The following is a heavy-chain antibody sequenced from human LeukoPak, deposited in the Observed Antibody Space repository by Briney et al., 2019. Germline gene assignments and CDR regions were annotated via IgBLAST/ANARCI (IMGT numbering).Heavy chain of an antibody. CDR3: ARGGVNVAAAGFDY. CDR1: GFTFSSNA. J-gene: IGHJ4*02. V-gene: IGHV3-64*01. D-gene: IGHD6-13*01. Sequence: PGGSLRLSCAASGFTFSSNAMGGVRQAPGKGREYVSSSSSSGGSTYYANSVKGRFTISRDNSKNTLYLQMGSLRAEDMAVYYCARGGVNVAAAGFDYWGQGTLVTVYS. CDR2: SSSSGGST.